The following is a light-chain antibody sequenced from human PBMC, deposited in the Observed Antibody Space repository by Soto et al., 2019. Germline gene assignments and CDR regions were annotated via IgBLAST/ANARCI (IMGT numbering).Light chain of an antibody. CDR3: QKYNSAPLS. J-gene: IGKJ4*01. V-gene: IGKV1-27*01. CDR1: QGIINY. Sequence: DIQRTQSRSSVSASAGDRVTITCRASQGIINYLAWYQQKPGKAPKLLIYAASTLQSGVTSRFSGSGSGTDFTLTISGLQPEDVATYYCQKYNSAPLSFGGGTKVDIK. CDR2: AAS.